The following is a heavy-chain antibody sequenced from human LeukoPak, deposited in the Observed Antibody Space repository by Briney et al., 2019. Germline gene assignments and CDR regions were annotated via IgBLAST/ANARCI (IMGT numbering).Heavy chain of an antibody. CDR3: ARDNPRVIDP. Sequence: ASVKVSCKASGGTFSSYAISWVRQAPGQGLEWMGRVIPILGIANYAQKFQGRVTITADKSTSTAYMELSSLRSEDTAVYYCARDNPRVIDPWGQGTLVTVSS. CDR1: GGTFSSYA. V-gene: IGHV1-69*04. CDR2: VIPILGIA. J-gene: IGHJ5*02.